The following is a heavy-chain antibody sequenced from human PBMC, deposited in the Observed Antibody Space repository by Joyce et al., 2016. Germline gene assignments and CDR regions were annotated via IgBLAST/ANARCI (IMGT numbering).Heavy chain of an antibody. CDR3: AQRPSSAFDV. J-gene: IGHJ3*01. Sequence: QITLKESGPILVKPTETLTLTCTFSGFSLTTTGMGLGWIRQPPGKGLEWLALIYWDDDKRYKLSLKNRLTVTKDTSKKQVVLKMTKLDPVDTATYYCAQRPSSAFDVWGEGTMVTVS. D-gene: IGHD1-7*01. CDR2: IYWDDDK. V-gene: IGHV2-5*02. CDR1: GFSLTTTGMG.